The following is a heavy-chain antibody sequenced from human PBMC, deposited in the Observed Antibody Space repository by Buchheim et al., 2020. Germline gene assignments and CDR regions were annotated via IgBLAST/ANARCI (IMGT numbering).Heavy chain of an antibody. J-gene: IGHJ4*02. V-gene: IGHV1-8*01. Sequence: QVRLVQSGAEVKKPGASVKVSCKASGYSFTSFDINWVRQATGQGLEWMGGINTATGDTAYAPKFQGRVTLTRETSITTAYLELGALTSADTAVYYCARGRGFYFPFYWGQGTL. D-gene: IGHD2/OR15-2a*01. CDR3: ARGRGFYFPFY. CDR2: INTATGDT. CDR1: GYSFTSFD.